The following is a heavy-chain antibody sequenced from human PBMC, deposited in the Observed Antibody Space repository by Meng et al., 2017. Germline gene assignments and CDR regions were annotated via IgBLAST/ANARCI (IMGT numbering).Heavy chain of an antibody. CDR3: ASGSSWYSGGFDY. CDR2: MNPNSGNT. D-gene: IGHD6-13*01. J-gene: IGHJ4*02. V-gene: IGHV1-8*01. Sequence: QVKLVQSGAEVTKPGASVKVSCKASGYTFTSYDINWVRQATGQGLEWMGWMNPNSGNTGYAQKFQGRVTMTTDTSTSTAYMELRSLRSDDTAVYYCASGSSWYSGGFDYWGQGTLVTVSS. CDR1: GYTFTSYD.